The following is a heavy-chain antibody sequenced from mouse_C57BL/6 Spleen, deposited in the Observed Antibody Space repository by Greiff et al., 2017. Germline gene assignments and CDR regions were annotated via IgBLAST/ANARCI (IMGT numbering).Heavy chain of an antibody. V-gene: IGHV1-55*01. Sequence: VQLQQPGAELVKPGASVKMSCKASGYTFPSYWITWVKQRPGQGLEWIGDIYPGSGSTNYNEKFKSKATLTVDTSSSTAYRQLSSLTSEDSAVYYCARKGYYDYDDYYFDYWGQGTTLTVSS. CDR2: IYPGSGST. CDR1: GYTFPSYW. J-gene: IGHJ2*01. CDR3: ARKGYYDYDDYYFDY. D-gene: IGHD2-4*01.